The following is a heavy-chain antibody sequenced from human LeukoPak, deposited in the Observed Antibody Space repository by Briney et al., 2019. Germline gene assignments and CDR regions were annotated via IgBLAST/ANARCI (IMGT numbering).Heavy chain of an antibody. D-gene: IGHD4-23*01. CDR1: GYTFTDYY. CDR3: ARGDYGGNLAFDY. J-gene: IGHJ4*02. Sequence: ASVKVSCKTSGYTFTDYYMHWVRQAPGQGLEWMGWISPNSGGTNYAQKFQGRVTMTRDTSISTAYMELSRLRSDDTAVYYCARGDYGGNLAFDYWGQGTLVTVSS. CDR2: ISPNSGGT. V-gene: IGHV1-2*02.